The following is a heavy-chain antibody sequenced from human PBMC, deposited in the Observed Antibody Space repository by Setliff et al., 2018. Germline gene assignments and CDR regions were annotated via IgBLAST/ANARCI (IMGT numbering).Heavy chain of an antibody. D-gene: IGHD3-22*01. CDR2: LFDGGSA. J-gene: IGHJ3*01. V-gene: IGHV4-38-2*02. CDR1: GYSISNGFY. CDR3: ARDPHYDPTYSLPGHAFDF. Sequence: PSETLSLTCAVSGYSISNGFYWGWIRQSPVKGLEWIDSLFDGGSAYYSPSLKSRASISLDASKNQFALKLTSATAADTAVYYCARDPHYDPTYSLPGHAFDFWGQGIMVTVS.